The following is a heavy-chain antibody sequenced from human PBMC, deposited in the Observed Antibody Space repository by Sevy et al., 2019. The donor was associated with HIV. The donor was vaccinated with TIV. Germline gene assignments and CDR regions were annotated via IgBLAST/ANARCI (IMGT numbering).Heavy chain of an antibody. D-gene: IGHD6-13*01. CDR2: INPNSGGT. CDR1: GYTFTGYY. V-gene: IGHV1-2*02. Sequence: ASVKVSCKASGYTFTGYYMHWVRQAPGQGLEWMGWINPNSGGTNYAQKFQGRVTMTRDTSISTAYMELSRLRSDDTAVYYCARTPASGSSRSGFDYWGQGTLVTVSS. CDR3: ARTPASGSSRSGFDY. J-gene: IGHJ4*02.